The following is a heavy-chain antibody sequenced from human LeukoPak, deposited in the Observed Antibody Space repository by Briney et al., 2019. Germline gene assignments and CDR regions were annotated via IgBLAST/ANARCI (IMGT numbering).Heavy chain of an antibody. Sequence: GASVKVSCKASGYTFTGYYMHWVRQAPGQGLEWMGWINPNSGGTNYAQKFQGRVTMTRGTSISTAYMELSRLRSDDTAVYYCARRSGYDILTSYYRPELDYWGQGTLVTVSS. CDR3: ARRSGYDILTSYYRPELDY. V-gene: IGHV1-2*02. D-gene: IGHD3-9*01. J-gene: IGHJ4*02. CDR1: GYTFTGYY. CDR2: INPNSGGT.